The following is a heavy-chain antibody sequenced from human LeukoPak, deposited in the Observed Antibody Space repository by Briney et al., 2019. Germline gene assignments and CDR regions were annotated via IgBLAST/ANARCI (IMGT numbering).Heavy chain of an antibody. Sequence: SETLSLTCTVSGDSISSSSSYWGWIRQPPGEGLEWIGSIYYSGSTYYNTSLKSRVTISVDTSKNQFSLKLSSVTAADTAVYYCARTIAVAPASRFDPWGQGTLVTVSS. CDR2: IYYSGST. J-gene: IGHJ5*02. V-gene: IGHV4-39*01. D-gene: IGHD6-19*01. CDR3: ARTIAVAPASRFDP. CDR1: GDSISSSSSY.